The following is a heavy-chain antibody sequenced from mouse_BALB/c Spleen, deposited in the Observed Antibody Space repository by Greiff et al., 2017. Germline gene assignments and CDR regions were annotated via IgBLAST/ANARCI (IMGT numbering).Heavy chain of an antibody. V-gene: IGHV5-6-5*01. CDR3: ARVHYYGSSYTPYYFDY. CDR2: ISSGGST. Sequence: DVKLVESGGGLVKPGGSLKLSCAASGFTFSSYAMSWVRQIPEKRLEWVASISSGGSTYYPDSVKGRFTISRDNARNILYLQMSSLRSEDTAMYYCARVHYYGSSYTPYYFDYWGQGTTLTVSS. CDR1: GFTFSSYA. J-gene: IGHJ2*01. D-gene: IGHD1-1*01.